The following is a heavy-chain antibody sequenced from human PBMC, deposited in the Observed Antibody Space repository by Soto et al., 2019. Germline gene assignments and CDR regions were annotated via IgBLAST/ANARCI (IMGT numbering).Heavy chain of an antibody. CDR3: ARGITGTVTYYYGLDV. Sequence: QVQLVQSGAEVKKPGSSMKVSCKASGGTFSSYAISWVRQAPGQGLEWMGGIIPIFGTADYAQKFHGRVTITADESTSTAYMELSSLRSEDTPVYYCARGITGTVTYYYGLDVWGQGTTVTVSS. CDR2: IIPIFGTA. J-gene: IGHJ6*02. D-gene: IGHD1-20*01. CDR1: GGTFSSYA. V-gene: IGHV1-69*12.